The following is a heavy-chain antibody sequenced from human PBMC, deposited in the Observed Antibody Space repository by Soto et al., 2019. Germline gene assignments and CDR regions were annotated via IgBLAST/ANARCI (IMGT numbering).Heavy chain of an antibody. CDR2: INHSEST. Sequence: SETLSLTCAVYGGPFSGYYWSWIRQPPGKGLEWIGEINHSESTNYNPSLKSRVTISVATSKNQFSLKLSSVTAADTAVYYCARIPHSYSYHILTGYYNSRYYYGMDVWGQGTPVT. CDR1: GGPFSGYY. D-gene: IGHD3-9*01. J-gene: IGHJ6*02. V-gene: IGHV4-34*01. CDR3: ARIPHSYSYHILTGYYNSRYYYGMDV.